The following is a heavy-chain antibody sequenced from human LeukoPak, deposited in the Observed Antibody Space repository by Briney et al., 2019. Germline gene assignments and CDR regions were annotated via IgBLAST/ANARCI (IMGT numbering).Heavy chain of an antibody. CDR3: ARIAVVPAATYYFDY. V-gene: IGHV4-59*01. Sequence: SETLSLTCTVSGGSISNYYWSWIRQPPGEGLEWIGYISYSGSTNYNPSLKSRVTISVDTSKNQFSLKLSSVTAADTAVYYCARIAVVPAATYYFDYWGQGTLVTVSS. J-gene: IGHJ4*02. CDR1: GGSISNYY. CDR2: ISYSGST. D-gene: IGHD2-2*01.